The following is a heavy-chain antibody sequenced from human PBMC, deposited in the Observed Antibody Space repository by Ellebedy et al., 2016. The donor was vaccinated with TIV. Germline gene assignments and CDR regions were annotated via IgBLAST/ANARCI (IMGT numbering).Heavy chain of an antibody. V-gene: IGHV3-23*01. CDR2: ISGSGGST. D-gene: IGHD3-10*01. CDR3: AKDVPTGFGELSYGGIDY. CDR1: GFTFSSYA. J-gene: IGHJ4*02. Sequence: GESLKISXAASGFTFSSYAMSWVRQAPGKGLEWVSAISGSGGSTYYADSVKGRFTISRDNSKNTLYLQMNSLRAEDTAVYYCAKDVPTGFGELSYGGIDYWGQGTLVTVSS.